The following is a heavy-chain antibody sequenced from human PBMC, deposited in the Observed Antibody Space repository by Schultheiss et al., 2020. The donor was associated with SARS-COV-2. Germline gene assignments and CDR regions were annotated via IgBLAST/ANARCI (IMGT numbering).Heavy chain of an antibody. V-gene: IGHV3-7*01. CDR1: GFTFSSCW. CDR2: IKQDGGEK. J-gene: IGHJ4*02. CDR3: ARDGPFDY. Sequence: GSLRLSCAASGFTFSSCWMSWVRQAPGKGLEWVANIKQDGGEKYHVDSVKGRFTISRDRSQNTVFLQMNSLRAEDTAVYYCARDGPFDYWGQGTLVTVSS.